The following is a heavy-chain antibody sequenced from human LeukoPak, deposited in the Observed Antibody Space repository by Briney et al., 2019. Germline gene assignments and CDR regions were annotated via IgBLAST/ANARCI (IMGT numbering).Heavy chain of an antibody. J-gene: IGHJ4*02. CDR2: ITHSGST. CDR1: GGSFSGYY. Sequence: SETLSLTCAVYGGSFSGYYWSWIRQPPGKGLEWIGEITHSGSTNYNPSLKSRVTISVDTSKNQFSLKLSSVTAADTAVYYCARGGKRITMIVVVMNPYYFDYWGQGTLVTVSS. CDR3: ARGGKRITMIVVVMNPYYFDY. D-gene: IGHD3-22*01. V-gene: IGHV4-34*01.